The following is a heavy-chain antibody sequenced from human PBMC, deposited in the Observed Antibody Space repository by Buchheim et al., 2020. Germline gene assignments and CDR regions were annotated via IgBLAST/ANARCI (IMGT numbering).Heavy chain of an antibody. J-gene: IGHJ4*02. V-gene: IGHV4-34*01. Sequence: QVQLQQWGAGLLKPSETLSLTCAVYGGSFSGYYWSWIRQPPGKGLEWIGEINHSGSTNYNPSLKSRVTISVDTSKNQLSLKLSSVTAADTAVYYCARGRGIVGATRIDYWGQGTL. CDR2: INHSGST. CDR3: ARGRGIVGATRIDY. CDR1: GGSFSGYY. D-gene: IGHD1-26*01.